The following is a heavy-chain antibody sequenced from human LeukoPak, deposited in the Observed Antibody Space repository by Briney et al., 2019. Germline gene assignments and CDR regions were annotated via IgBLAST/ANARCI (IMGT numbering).Heavy chain of an antibody. J-gene: IGHJ4*02. D-gene: IGHD5-12*01. Sequence: PGGSLRLSCAASGFTLRNYWMHWVRQTPGKGLLWVSRINGDGTSATYAGSVKGRFTISRDNAKNTLYLQMNNLRAEDTAVYYCARESSGYVGYWGQGTLVTVSS. CDR3: ARESSGYVGY. V-gene: IGHV3-74*01. CDR1: GFTLRNYW. CDR2: INGDGTSA.